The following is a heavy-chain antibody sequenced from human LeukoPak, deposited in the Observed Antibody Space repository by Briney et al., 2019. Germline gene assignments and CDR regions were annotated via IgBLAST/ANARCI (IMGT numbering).Heavy chain of an antibody. J-gene: IGHJ6*03. V-gene: IGHV1-8*03. CDR3: ARGPRFGELLYYYYYYMDV. D-gene: IGHD3-10*02. CDR2: MNPNSGNT. Sequence: ASVKVSCKASGYTFTSYDINWVRQATGQGLEWMGWMNPNSGNTGYAQKFQGRVTITRNTSISTAYMELSSLRSEDTAVYYCARGPRFGELLYYYYYYMDVWGKGTTVTVSS. CDR1: GYTFTSYD.